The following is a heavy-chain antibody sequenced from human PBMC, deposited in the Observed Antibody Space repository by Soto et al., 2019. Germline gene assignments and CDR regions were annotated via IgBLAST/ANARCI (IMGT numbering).Heavy chain of an antibody. CDR2: ISYDGSNK. J-gene: IGHJ6*02. D-gene: IGHD2-2*01. Sequence: GGSLRLSCAASGFTFSSDAMHWVRQAPGKGLEWVAVISYDGSNKYYADSVKGRFTISRDNSKNTLYLQMNSLRAEDTAVYYCARDGLGYFSSTSFLRLYYYCYRKYFCAQRSTVTGSS. CDR3: ARDGLGYFSSTSFLRLYYYCYRKYF. V-gene: IGHV3-30-3*01. CDR1: GFTFSSDA.